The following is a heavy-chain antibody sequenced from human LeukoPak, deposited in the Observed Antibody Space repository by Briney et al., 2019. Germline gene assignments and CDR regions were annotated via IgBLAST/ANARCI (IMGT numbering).Heavy chain of an antibody. CDR3: AREMGGYPCDY. CDR1: GFTVSSNS. D-gene: IGHD5-12*01. Sequence: PGGSLRLSCTVSGFTVSSNSMSWVRQAPGKGLGWVSFIYSGGNTHYSDSVKGRFTISRDNAKNSLYLQINSLTAEDTAIYYCAREMGGYPCDYWGQGTLVTVSS. V-gene: IGHV3-53*01. J-gene: IGHJ4*02. CDR2: IYSGGNT.